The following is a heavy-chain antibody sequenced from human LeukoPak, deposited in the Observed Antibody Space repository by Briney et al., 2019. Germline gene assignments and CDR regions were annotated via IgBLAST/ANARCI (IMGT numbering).Heavy chain of an antibody. CDR2: INSDGSST. J-gene: IGHJ4*02. V-gene: IGHV3-74*01. D-gene: IGHD3-10*01. Sequence: GGSLRLSCAASGLTFSSYWMHWVRQAPGKGLVWVARINSDGSSTSYADSVKGRFTISRDNAKNTLYLQMNSLRAEDTAVYYCARAGDYYGSGSYPDYWGQGTLVTVSS. CDR3: ARAGDYYGSGSYPDY. CDR1: GLTFSSYW.